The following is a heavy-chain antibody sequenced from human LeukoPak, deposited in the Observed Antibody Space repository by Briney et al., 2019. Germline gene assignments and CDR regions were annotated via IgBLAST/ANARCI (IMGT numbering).Heavy chain of an antibody. J-gene: IGHJ5*02. CDR3: AKGSGRPNWFDP. CDR2: ITGSGGTT. V-gene: IGHV3-23*01. D-gene: IGHD3-10*01. Sequence: PGGSLRLSCADSGFTLSNYDMSWVRQAPGEGLEWVSAITGSGGTTYYADSVKGRFTISRDNSKNTLYLQMNSLRAEDTAVYYCAKGSGRPNWFDPWGQGTLVTVSS. CDR1: GFTLSNYD.